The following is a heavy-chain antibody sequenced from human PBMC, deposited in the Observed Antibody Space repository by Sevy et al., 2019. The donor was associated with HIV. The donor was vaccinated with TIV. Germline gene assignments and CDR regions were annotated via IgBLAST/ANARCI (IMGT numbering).Heavy chain of an antibody. CDR3: AKSYYYDSSDYYPLYAFDI. CDR1: GFTFSSFA. Sequence: GGSLRLSCAASGFTFSSFAMSWVRQAPGKGLEWVSGISGNNGNTYYADSVKVRFTISRDNSKNTLFLQMNSLRAEDTAVYYCAKSYYYDSSDYYPLYAFDIWGQGTMVTVSS. CDR2: ISGNNGNT. V-gene: IGHV3-23*01. D-gene: IGHD3-22*01. J-gene: IGHJ3*02.